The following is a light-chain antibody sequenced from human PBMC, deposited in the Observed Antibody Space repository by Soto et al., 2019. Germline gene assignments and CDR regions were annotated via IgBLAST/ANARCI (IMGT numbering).Light chain of an antibody. CDR3: QHCNDWPIT. V-gene: IGKV3-20*01. J-gene: IGKJ5*01. CDR2: GTS. CDR1: QSVTTSY. Sequence: EIVLTQSPGTLSLSPGERATLSCRTSQSVTTSYLAWYQQKPGQAPRLLIYGTSNRATGIPDRFSGSGSGTEFTLTISSLQSEDFAVYYCQHCNDWPITFGQGRLLEV.